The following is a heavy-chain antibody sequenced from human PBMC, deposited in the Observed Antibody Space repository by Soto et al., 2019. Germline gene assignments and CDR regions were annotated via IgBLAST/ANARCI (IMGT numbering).Heavy chain of an antibody. J-gene: IGHJ4*02. Sequence: DVQLVESGGGLVQPGRSLRLSCAASGFKFSDYWMSWVRQAPGKGLEWVGNIKHDTSEAHYADSVKGRFTITRDNIKHFLFLQMNGLRSDDTASYYCARDGLLFSGPYRPSRFDYWGLGTLVTVSS. V-gene: IGHV3-7*03. CDR2: IKHDTSEA. D-gene: IGHD3-16*02. CDR3: ARDGLLFSGPYRPSRFDY. CDR1: GFKFSDYW.